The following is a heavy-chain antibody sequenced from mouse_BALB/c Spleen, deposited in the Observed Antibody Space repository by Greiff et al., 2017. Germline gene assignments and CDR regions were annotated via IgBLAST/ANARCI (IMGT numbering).Heavy chain of an antibody. V-gene: IGHV5-17*02. CDR1: GFTFSSFG. J-gene: IGHJ1*01. D-gene: IGHD1-2*01. CDR2: ISSGSSTI. Sequence: EVQGVESGGGLVQPGGSRKLSCAASGFTFSSFGMHWVRQAPEKGLEWVAYISSGSSTIYYADTVKGRFTISRDNPKNTLFLQMTSLRSEDTAMYYCATATAFSYWYFDVWGAGTTVTVSS. CDR3: ATATAFSYWYFDV.